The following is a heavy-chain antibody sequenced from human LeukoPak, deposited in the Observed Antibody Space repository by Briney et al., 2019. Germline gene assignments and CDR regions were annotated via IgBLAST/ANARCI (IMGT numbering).Heavy chain of an antibody. Sequence: SETLSLTCTVSGGSISSYYWSWIRQPPGKGPEWIGYIYYSGSTNYNPSLKSQVTISVDTSKNQFSLKLSSVTAADTAVYYCARRDSGSPRRAWDYWGQGTLVTVSS. D-gene: IGHD1-26*01. CDR1: GGSISSYY. V-gene: IGHV4-59*08. CDR3: ARRDSGSPRRAWDY. J-gene: IGHJ4*02. CDR2: IYYSGST.